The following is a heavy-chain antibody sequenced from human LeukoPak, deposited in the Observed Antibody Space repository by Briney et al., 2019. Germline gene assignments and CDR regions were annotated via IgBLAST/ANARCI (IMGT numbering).Heavy chain of an antibody. CDR3: ARGFYDYVWGELDY. D-gene: IGHD3-16*01. V-gene: IGHV3-21*01. Sequence: PGGSLRLSCAASGFTFSSYSMNWVRQAPGKGLEWVSSISSSSSYIYYADSVKGRFTISRDNAKNSLYLQMNSLRAEDTAVYYCARGFYDYVWGELDYWGQGTLVTVSS. CDR2: ISSSSSYI. J-gene: IGHJ4*02. CDR1: GFTFSSYS.